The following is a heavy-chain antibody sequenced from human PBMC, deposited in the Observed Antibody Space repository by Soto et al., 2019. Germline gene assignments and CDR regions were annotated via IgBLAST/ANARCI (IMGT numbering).Heavy chain of an antibody. CDR3: ARGARFGDRRYMDV. Sequence: SETLSLTCTVSGGSISSCYWFWIRQSPGRGLEWIGYVYYSGKTNYNPSLESRVTIPIDTSENQFSLKLNSVTAADTAVYYCARGARFGDRRYMDVWGKGTTVTVSS. D-gene: IGHD3-10*01. V-gene: IGHV4-59*12. CDR1: GGSISSCY. CDR2: VYYSGKT. J-gene: IGHJ6*03.